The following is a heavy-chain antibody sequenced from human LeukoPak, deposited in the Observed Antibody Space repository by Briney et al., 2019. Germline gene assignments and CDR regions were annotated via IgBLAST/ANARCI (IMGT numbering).Heavy chain of an antibody. D-gene: IGHD6-13*01. J-gene: IGHJ4*02. CDR1: GFIFTNYF. Sequence: GGSLRLSCAASGFIFTNYFMSWVRQAPGKGLEWVANIKQDGSNKHYADSVKGRFTISRDNSKNTLYLQMNSLRAEDTAVYYCARDRGIARYYFDYWGQGTLVTVSS. CDR3: ARDRGIARYYFDY. V-gene: IGHV3-7*01. CDR2: IKQDGSNK.